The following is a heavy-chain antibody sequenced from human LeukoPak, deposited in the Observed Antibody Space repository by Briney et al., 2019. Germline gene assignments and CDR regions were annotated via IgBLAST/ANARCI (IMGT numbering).Heavy chain of an antibody. CDR3: AKEVLRYFDWLNWFDP. V-gene: IGHV3-23*01. D-gene: IGHD3-9*01. CDR1: GFTFSSYG. CDR2: ISGSGGST. J-gene: IGHJ5*02. Sequence: PGGSLRLSCAASGFTFSSYGMHWVRQAPGKGLEWVSAISGSGGSTYYADSVKGRFTISRDNSKNTLYLQMNSLRAEDTAVYYCAKEVLRYFDWLNWFDPWGQGTLVTVSS.